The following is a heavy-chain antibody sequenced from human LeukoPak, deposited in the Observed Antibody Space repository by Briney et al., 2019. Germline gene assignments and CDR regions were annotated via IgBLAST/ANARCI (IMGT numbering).Heavy chain of an antibody. V-gene: IGHV1-2*02. J-gene: IGHJ4*02. CDR1: GYTFTGYY. D-gene: IGHD3-22*01. CDR2: INPNSGGT. CDR3: ARVGYDSSGSVSFDY. Sequence: AASVKVSCKASGYTFTGYYMHWVRQAPGQGLEWMGWINPNSGGTNYAQKFQGRVTMTRDTSISTAYMELSRLRSEDTAVYYCARVGYDSSGSVSFDYWGQGTLVTVSS.